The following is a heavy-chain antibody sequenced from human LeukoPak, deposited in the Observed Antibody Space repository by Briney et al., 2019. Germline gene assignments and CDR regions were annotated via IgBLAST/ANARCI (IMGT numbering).Heavy chain of an antibody. V-gene: IGHV4-59*01. CDR3: ARALPGYFDY. CDR2: MYDSGST. Sequence: SETLSLTCTVSGGSISSYYWSWIRQPPGKGLEWIGYMYDSGSTNYNPSLKSRVTISVDTSKNQFSLRLSSVTAADTAVYYCARALPGYFDYWGQGTLVTVSS. J-gene: IGHJ4*02. CDR1: GGSISSYY.